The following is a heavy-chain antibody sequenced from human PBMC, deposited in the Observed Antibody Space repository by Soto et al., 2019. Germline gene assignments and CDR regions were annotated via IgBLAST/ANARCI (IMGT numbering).Heavy chain of an antibody. CDR3: ANYSGHDWVALDY. Sequence: QVQLQESGPGLVKPSGTLSLTCAVSGDSISSHNWWTWVRQPPGRGLEWIGEIYHGGSTSYNPSLKSRVIISVDQSKNLFSLKLNSVTAADTAVYFCANYSGHDWVALDYWGQGTLVTVSS. V-gene: IGHV4-4*02. J-gene: IGHJ4*02. CDR1: GDSISSHNW. CDR2: IYHGGST. D-gene: IGHD5-12*01.